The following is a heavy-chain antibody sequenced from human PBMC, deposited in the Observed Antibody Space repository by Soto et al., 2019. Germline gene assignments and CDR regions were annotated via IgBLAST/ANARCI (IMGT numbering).Heavy chain of an antibody. CDR2: ISGSGGSA. D-gene: IGHD3-10*01. V-gene: IGHV3-23*01. CDR1: GFTFGSYA. Sequence: GGSLRLSCAASGFTFGSYAMSWVRQAPGKGLEWVSGISGSGGSADYADSVKGRFTISRDNTKNTLYLQMNSLRAEDTAVYYCAKPMVRGETTGYYYMDVWGKGTTVTVSS. CDR3: AKPMVRGETTGYYYMDV. J-gene: IGHJ6*03.